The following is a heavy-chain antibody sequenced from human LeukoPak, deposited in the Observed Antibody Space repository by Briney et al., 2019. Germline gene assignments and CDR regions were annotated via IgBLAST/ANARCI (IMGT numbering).Heavy chain of an antibody. CDR1: GFTFSSYA. V-gene: IGHV3-30-3*01. CDR3: ARDLGYCSGGSCYSSAFDI. J-gene: IGHJ3*02. Sequence: GGSLRLSCAASGFTFSSYAMHWVRQAPGKGLEWVAVISYDGSNKYYADSVKGRFTISRDNSKNTLYLQMNSLRAEDTAVYYCARDLGYCSGGSCYSSAFDIWGQGTMVTVSS. D-gene: IGHD2-15*01. CDR2: ISYDGSNK.